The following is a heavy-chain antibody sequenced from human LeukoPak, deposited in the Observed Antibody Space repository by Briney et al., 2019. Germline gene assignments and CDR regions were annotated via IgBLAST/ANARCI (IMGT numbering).Heavy chain of an antibody. V-gene: IGHV3-66*01. Sequence: GGSLRLSCAASGFTVSSNCMSWVRQAPGKGLEWLSVTYGGGSTYYADSVKGRFTLSRDNSKNTLYLQMNSLRAEDTAVYYCARDRVGYGEKDAFDIWGQGTMVTVSS. CDR3: ARDRVGYGEKDAFDI. D-gene: IGHD4-17*01. CDR2: TYGGGST. CDR1: GFTVSSNC. J-gene: IGHJ3*02.